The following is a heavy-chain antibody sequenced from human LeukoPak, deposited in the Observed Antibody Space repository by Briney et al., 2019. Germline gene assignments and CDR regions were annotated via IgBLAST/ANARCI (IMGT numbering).Heavy chain of an antibody. CDR1: GFTFSSYG. Sequence: GGSLRLSCAASGFTFSSYGMQWVRQAPGKGLGWVAVISYDGSNKYYADSVKGRFTISRDNSKNTLYLQMNSLRAEDTAVYYCAKGGVVVPAARTPNNWFDPWGQGTLVTVSS. D-gene: IGHD2-2*01. J-gene: IGHJ5*02. V-gene: IGHV3-30*18. CDR2: ISYDGSNK. CDR3: AKGGVVVPAARTPNNWFDP.